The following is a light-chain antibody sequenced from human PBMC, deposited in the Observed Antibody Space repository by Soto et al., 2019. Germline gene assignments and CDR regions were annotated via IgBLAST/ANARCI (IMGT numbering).Light chain of an antibody. Sequence: EIVLTQSPDTLSWSAGERATLSCRASQSISSTQLVWYQQKPGQAPTLLIFGASSRATGIPDRFSGSGSATDFTLTISGLQPEDFAVYYCQQYGTSPGTFGQGTKVYTK. CDR3: QQYGTSPGT. CDR2: GAS. J-gene: IGKJ1*01. V-gene: IGKV3-20*01. CDR1: QSISSTQ.